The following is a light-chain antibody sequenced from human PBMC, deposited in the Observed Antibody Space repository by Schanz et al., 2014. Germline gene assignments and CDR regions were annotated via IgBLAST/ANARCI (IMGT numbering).Light chain of an antibody. CDR2: EGS. CDR3: SSHSLTSILV. Sequence: QSALTQPASVSGSPGQSITISCSGTGNDIGMYNLLSWYQQHPGKAPKLIIYEGSARASGLFNRFSGSRSGITASLTISGLQADDEADYYCSSHSLTSILVFGGGTKLTVL. J-gene: IGLJ2*01. CDR1: GNDIGMYNL. V-gene: IGLV2-23*01.